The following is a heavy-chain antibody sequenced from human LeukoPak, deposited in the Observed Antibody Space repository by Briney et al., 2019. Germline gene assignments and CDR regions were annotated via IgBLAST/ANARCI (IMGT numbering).Heavy chain of an antibody. V-gene: IGHV1-69*05. CDR1: GGTFSSYA. D-gene: IGHD5-24*01. CDR2: IIPIFGTA. CDR3: LGRRARNDAFDI. Sequence: SVKVSCKASGGTFSSYAISWVRQAPGQGLEWMGGIIPIFGTANYPQKFQGRVTMTRDTSISTAYMELSRLRSDDTAVYYCLGRRARNDAFDIWGQGTMVTVSS. J-gene: IGHJ3*02.